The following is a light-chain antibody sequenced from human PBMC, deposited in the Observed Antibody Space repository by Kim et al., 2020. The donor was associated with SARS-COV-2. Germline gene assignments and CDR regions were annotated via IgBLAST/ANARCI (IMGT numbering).Light chain of an antibody. Sequence: PPGERATLSCGASQTVSNYILAWYQQRPGLATRLLIYDASIRATGIPDRFSGSVSGTDFTLTISRLEPEDFAIYYCQQYDNLPFTFGPGTKVDIK. V-gene: IGKV3D-20*01. CDR2: DAS. CDR1: QTVSNYI. J-gene: IGKJ3*01. CDR3: QQYDNLPFT.